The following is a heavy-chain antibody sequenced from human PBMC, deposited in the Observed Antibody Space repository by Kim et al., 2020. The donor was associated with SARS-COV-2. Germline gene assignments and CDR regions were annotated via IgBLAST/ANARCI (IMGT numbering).Heavy chain of an antibody. V-gene: IGHV3-33*01. CDR1: GFTFSSYG. CDR3: ARDGSPIWFGELLKGYFDY. D-gene: IGHD3-10*01. Sequence: GGSLRLSCAASGFTFSSYGMHWVRQAPGKGLEWVAVIWYDGSNKYYADSVKGRFTISRDNSKNTLYLQMNSLRAEDTAVYYCARDGSPIWFGELLKGYFDYWGQGTLVTVSS. J-gene: IGHJ4*02. CDR2: IWYDGSNK.